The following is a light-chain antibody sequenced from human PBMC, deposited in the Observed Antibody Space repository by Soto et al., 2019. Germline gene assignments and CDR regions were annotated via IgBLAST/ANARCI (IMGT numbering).Light chain of an antibody. CDR1: SSDIGGYDY. V-gene: IGLV2-14*01. Sequence: QSVLTQPASVSGSPGQSITISCTGTSSDIGGYDYVSWYQQYPGKAPKLMIYDVSNRPSGVSDRFSGSKSANTASLTISGLQAEDEADYYCNSYTTSSSLYLFGTGTKLTVL. CDR2: DVS. CDR3: NSYTTSSSLYL. J-gene: IGLJ1*01.